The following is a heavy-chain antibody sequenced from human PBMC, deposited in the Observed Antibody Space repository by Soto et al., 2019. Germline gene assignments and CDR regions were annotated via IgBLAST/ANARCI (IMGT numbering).Heavy chain of an antibody. CDR2: ISYDGSNK. CDR3: ARSIAVAGPTLDY. V-gene: IGHV3-30-3*01. CDR1: GFTFSSYA. J-gene: IGHJ4*02. Sequence: QVQLVESGGGVIQPGRSLRLSCAASGFTFSSYAMHWVRQAPGKGLEWVAVISYDGSNKYYADSVKGRFTISRDNSKNPLYLQMNSLRAEDTAVYYCARSIAVAGPTLDYWGQGTLVTVSS. D-gene: IGHD6-19*01.